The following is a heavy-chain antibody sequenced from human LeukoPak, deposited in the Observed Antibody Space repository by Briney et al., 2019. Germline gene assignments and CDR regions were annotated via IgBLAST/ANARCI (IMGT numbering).Heavy chain of an antibody. V-gene: IGHV4-59*10. J-gene: IGHJ5*02. D-gene: IGHD3-16*01. CDR3: ARGDYYDGGGRNWFDP. Sequence: SETLSLTCAVYGGSFSDYYWSFIRQPAGKGLEWIGRIHPSGTTYFNPSLKSRVTMSVDASQSQFSLRLTSMTAADTAVYFCARGDYYDGGGRNWFDPWGQGILVAVSS. CDR2: IHPSGTT. CDR1: GGSFSDYY.